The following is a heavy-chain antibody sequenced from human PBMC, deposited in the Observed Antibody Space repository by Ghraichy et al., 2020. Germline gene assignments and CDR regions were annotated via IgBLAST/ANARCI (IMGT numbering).Heavy chain of an antibody. CDR1: GFSFSSFA. Sequence: GGSLRLSCAASGFSFSSFAMSWVRQAPRKGLEWVSAISASGGNTYYPASVKGRFTISRDNSRNTVYLQMNSLRAEDTAIYYCAKGGGAEWDYWGQGTLVTVSS. J-gene: IGHJ4*02. V-gene: IGHV3-23*01. CDR2: ISASGGNT. D-gene: IGHD1-26*01. CDR3: AKGGGAEWDY.